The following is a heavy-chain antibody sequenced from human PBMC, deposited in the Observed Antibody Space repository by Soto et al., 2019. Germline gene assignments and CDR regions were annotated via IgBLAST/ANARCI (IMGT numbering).Heavy chain of an antibody. CDR3: ARGNHGYSYGYPWFDP. V-gene: IGHV4-30-4*01. CDR2: IYYSGST. CDR1: GGSISSGDYY. D-gene: IGHD5-18*01. Sequence: SETLSLTCTVSGGSISSGDYYWSWIRQPPGKGPEWIGYIYYSGSTYYNPSLKSRVTISVDTSKNQFSLKLSSVTAADTAVYYCARGNHGYSYGYPWFDPWGQGNLVTVSS. J-gene: IGHJ5*02.